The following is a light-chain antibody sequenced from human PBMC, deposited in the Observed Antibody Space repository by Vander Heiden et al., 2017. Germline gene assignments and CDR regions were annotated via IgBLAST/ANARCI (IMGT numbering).Light chain of an antibody. Sequence: DIQMTQSPSTLSASVGDRVTITCRPSESISSWLAWYKQKPGKAPKLLIYKASNLESGVPSRFSGSGYGTEFTLSISSRQQDDFASYYCQQYNSYSPWTFGQGTKVEIK. CDR1: ESISSW. V-gene: IGKV1-5*03. J-gene: IGKJ1*01. CDR2: KAS. CDR3: QQYNSYSPWT.